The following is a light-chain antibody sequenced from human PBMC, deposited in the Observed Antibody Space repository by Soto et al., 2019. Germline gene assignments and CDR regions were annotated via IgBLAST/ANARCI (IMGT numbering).Light chain of an antibody. Sequence: EIVPTQSPATLSVSPGERATLSCRASQSVSSNLAWYQQKPGQAPRLLIYGASTRATGIPARFSGSGSGTEFTLTISSLQSEDFAVYYCQQYNNWPPWTFGQGTKVDI. CDR2: GAS. J-gene: IGKJ1*01. V-gene: IGKV3-15*01. CDR3: QQYNNWPPWT. CDR1: QSVSSN.